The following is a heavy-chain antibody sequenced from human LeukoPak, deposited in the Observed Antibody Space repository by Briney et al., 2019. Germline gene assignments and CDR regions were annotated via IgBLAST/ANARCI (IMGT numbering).Heavy chain of an antibody. D-gene: IGHD6-13*01. Sequence: SETLSLTCAVYGGSFSGYYWSWIRQPSGKGLEWIGEINHSGSTNYNPSLKSRVTISVDTSKNQFSLKLSSVTAADTAVYYCASRAAAGQFDYWGQGTLVTVSS. J-gene: IGHJ4*02. CDR1: GGSFSGYY. CDR3: ASRAAAGQFDY. CDR2: INHSGST. V-gene: IGHV4-34*01.